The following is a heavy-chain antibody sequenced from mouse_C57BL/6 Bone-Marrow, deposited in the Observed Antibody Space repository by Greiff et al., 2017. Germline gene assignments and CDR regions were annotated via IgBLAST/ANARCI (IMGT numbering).Heavy chain of an antibody. CDR3: ARLITTGAD. CDR2: ISSGGSYT. D-gene: IGHD1-1*01. V-gene: IGHV5-6*01. Sequence: EVQVVESGGDLVKPGGSLKLSCAASGFTFSSYGMSWVRQTPDKRLEWVATISSGGSYTYYPDSVQGRFPISSDNAKNTLYMQMSSLKSEDTAMYYCARLITTGADWGQGTLVTVSA. J-gene: IGHJ3*01. CDR1: GFTFSSYG.